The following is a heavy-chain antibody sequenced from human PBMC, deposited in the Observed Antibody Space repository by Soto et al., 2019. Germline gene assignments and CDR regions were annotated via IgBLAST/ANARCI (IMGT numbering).Heavy chain of an antibody. D-gene: IGHD5-12*01. V-gene: IGHV3-33*01. J-gene: IGHJ4*02. Sequence: QVQLVESGGGVVQPGRSLRLSCAPSGFTFSTYGMHWVRQAPGKGLEWVAVIWYDGSNKYYADSVKGRFTISRDNSKNTLYLQRNSLRAEDTAVYYCAGDGYYDGYDPGFDYWGQGTLVTVSS. CDR1: GFTFSTYG. CDR3: AGDGYYDGYDPGFDY. CDR2: IWYDGSNK.